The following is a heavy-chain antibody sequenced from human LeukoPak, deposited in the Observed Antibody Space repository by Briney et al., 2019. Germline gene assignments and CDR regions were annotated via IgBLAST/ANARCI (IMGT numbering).Heavy chain of an antibody. CDR2: ISTSSSTI. J-gene: IGHJ4*02. CDR3: ARGGSDSSRYWNY. D-gene: IGHD6-13*01. CDR1: GFTLNSYN. Sequence: GGSLRLSCAASGFTLNSYNMIWVRQAPGKGLEWVSYISTSSSTIYYADSVKGRFTISRDNAKNSLYLQMNSLRDEDTAVYYCARGGSDSSRYWNYWGQGTLVTVSS. V-gene: IGHV3-48*02.